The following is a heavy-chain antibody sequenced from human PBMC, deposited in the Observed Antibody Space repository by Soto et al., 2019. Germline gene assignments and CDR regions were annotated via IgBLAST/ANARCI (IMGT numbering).Heavy chain of an antibody. CDR3: ARETTMVRGVDYYYGMDV. V-gene: IGHV1-69*13. CDR1: GGTFSSYA. D-gene: IGHD3-10*01. Sequence: GASVKVSCKASGGTFSSYAISWVRQAPGQGLEWMGGIIPIFGTANYEQKFQGRFTITADESTSTAYMELSSLRSEDTAVYYCARETTMVRGVDYYYGMDVWGQGTTVTVSS. J-gene: IGHJ6*02. CDR2: IIPIFGTA.